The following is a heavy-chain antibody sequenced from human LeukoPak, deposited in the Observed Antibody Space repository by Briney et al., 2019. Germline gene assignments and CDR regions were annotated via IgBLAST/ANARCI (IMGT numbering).Heavy chain of an antibody. Sequence: GGSLRLSCAASGFXFSNAWMSWVRQAPGKGLEWVGSIKSKTDGGTTDYASPVKGRFTISRDDSKNTLYLQMNSLKTEDTAVYYCTTSIVATIYFDYWGQGTLVTVSS. V-gene: IGHV3-15*01. CDR2: IKSKTDGGTT. CDR3: TTSIVATIYFDY. J-gene: IGHJ4*02. D-gene: IGHD5-12*01. CDR1: GFXFSNAW.